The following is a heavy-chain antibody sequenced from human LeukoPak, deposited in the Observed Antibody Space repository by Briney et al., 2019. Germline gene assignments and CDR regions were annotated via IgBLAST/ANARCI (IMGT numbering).Heavy chain of an antibody. V-gene: IGHV3-23*01. J-gene: IGHJ4*02. CDR1: GFTFSSYA. Sequence: PGGSLRLSCATSGFTFSSYAMSWVRQAPGKGLEWVAAVTGPADTTYYADSVKGRFTISRDSFKDTLYLQMNRLGAEDTALYYCAKGAAIDHWGQGTLVTVSS. CDR3: AKGAAIDH. CDR2: VTGPADTT. D-gene: IGHD5-24*01.